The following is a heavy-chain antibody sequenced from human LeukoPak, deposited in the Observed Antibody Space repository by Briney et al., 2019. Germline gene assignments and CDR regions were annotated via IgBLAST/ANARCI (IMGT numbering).Heavy chain of an antibody. V-gene: IGHV4-34*01. CDR2: INHSGST. CDR3: ARGLRQSHIVVVTAILPYFDY. CDR1: GGSFSGYY. D-gene: IGHD2-21*02. J-gene: IGHJ4*02. Sequence: SETLSLTCAVYGGSFSGYYWSWIRQPPGKGLEWIGEINHSGSTNYKPSLKSRVTISVDTSKNQSSLKLSSVTAADTAVYYCARGLRQSHIVVVTAILPYFDYWGQGTLVTVSS.